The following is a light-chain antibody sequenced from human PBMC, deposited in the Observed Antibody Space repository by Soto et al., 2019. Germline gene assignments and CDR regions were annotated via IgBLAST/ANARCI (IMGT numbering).Light chain of an antibody. CDR2: DAS. V-gene: IGKV3-11*01. Sequence: IGSSQSAATLSLSKGERATLSCRASQSVSRKLAWYQQKPGQAPRLLIYDASNRATGIPARFSGSGSGTDFTLTISSLEPEDFAIYYCQQHSNFFGPGTKVDI. CDR1: QSVSRK. J-gene: IGKJ3*01. CDR3: QQHSNF.